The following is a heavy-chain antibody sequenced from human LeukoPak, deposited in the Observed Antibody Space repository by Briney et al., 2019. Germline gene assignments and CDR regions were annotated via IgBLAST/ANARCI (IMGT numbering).Heavy chain of an antibody. Sequence: PGGSLRLSCAASGFTFSTYSMTCVRQAPGKGLEWVSFISGTGTYIYYPDSVKGRFTISRDNAKSSLYLQMSALRAEDTATYYCARITGTSEYFDSWGQGTLVTVSS. CDR1: GFTFSTYS. J-gene: IGHJ4*02. V-gene: IGHV3-21*01. CDR3: ARITGTSEYFDS. CDR2: ISGTGTYI. D-gene: IGHD1-20*01.